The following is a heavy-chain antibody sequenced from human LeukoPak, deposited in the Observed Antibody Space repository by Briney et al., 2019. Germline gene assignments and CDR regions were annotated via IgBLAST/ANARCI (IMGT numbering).Heavy chain of an antibody. CDR3: ARESGAFSPFGF. CDR1: GGSILTTNW. D-gene: IGHD1-26*01. CDR2: VHLSGTS. J-gene: IGHJ4*02. Sequence: PSGTLSLTCAVSGGSILTTNWWSWVRQPPGKGLEWIGEVHLSGTSNYNPSLKSRVSMSIDKSKNQLSLKLTSVTAADTAMYYCARESGAFSPFGFWGQGTLVTVPS. V-gene: IGHV4-4*02.